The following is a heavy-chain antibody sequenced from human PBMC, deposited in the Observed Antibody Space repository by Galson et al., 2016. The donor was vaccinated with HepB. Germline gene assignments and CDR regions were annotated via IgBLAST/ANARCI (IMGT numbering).Heavy chain of an antibody. CDR2: IYYTGST. D-gene: IGHD3-10*01. CDR3: ARHVNIGELLWDQCYFYYGMDV. V-gene: IGHV4-39*01. Sequence: ETLSLTCNVSGGSISSSSYYWGWIRQTPGKGLEWIGTIYYTGSTYYNPSLKSRLTISVDTSKNQFSVNLSSVTAADTAVYYCARHVNIGELLWDQCYFYYGMDVWGQGTTVTVSS. J-gene: IGHJ6*02. CDR1: GGSISSSSYY.